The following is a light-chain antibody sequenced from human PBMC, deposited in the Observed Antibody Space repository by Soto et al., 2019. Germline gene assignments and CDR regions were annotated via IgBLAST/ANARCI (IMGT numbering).Light chain of an antibody. CDR2: TAG. CDR1: SSNIGSNT. Sequence: QTVVTQPLSVSASPGQRVTISCSGGSSNIGSNTVAWYQHLPGTAPPRLIFTAGQRPSGVPGRFSGSKSGTSASLAISGLQSGDEGDYYCSAWDSRLNGYVFGPGTKLTVL. V-gene: IGLV1-44*01. CDR3: SAWDSRLNGYV. J-gene: IGLJ1*01.